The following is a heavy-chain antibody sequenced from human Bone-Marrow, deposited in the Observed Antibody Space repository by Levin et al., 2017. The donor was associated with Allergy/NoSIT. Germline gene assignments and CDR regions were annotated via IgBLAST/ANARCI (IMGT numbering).Heavy chain of an antibody. Sequence: GESLKISCAASGFTFSHYAMHWVRQAPGKGLEWVAVISNDDNNIYYGDSVKGRFSISRDNSKNTLFLQMNSLRAEDTALYFCTRDKFEYSYGYHLDYWGQGTQVIVSS. V-gene: IGHV3-30*14. CDR1: GFTFSHYA. J-gene: IGHJ4*02. CDR2: ISNDDNNI. D-gene: IGHD5-18*01. CDR3: TRDKFEYSYGYHLDY.